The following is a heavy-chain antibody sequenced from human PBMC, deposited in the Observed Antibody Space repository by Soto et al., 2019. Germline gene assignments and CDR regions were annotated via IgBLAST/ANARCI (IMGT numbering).Heavy chain of an antibody. CDR3: ARVGAADDDYGDSEGAFDI. D-gene: IGHD4-17*01. J-gene: IGHJ3*02. CDR1: GYTFTGYY. Sequence: QVQLVQSGAEVKKPGASVKVSCKASGYTFTGYYMHWVRQAPGQGLEWMGWINPNSGGTNYAQKFQGWVTMTSDTSISTAYMELSRLRSDDTAVYYCARVGAADDDYGDSEGAFDIWGQGTMVTVSS. V-gene: IGHV1-2*04. CDR2: INPNSGGT.